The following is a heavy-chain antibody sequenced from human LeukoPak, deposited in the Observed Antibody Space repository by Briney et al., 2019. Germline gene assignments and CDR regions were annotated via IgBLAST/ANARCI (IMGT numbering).Heavy chain of an antibody. D-gene: IGHD6-19*01. J-gene: IGHJ4*02. CDR3: ALYRYSTGWFGTFDY. CDR1: GFTFSSYA. CDR2: ISGSGITT. Sequence: PGGSLRLSCAASGFTFSSYAMSWVRQAPGKGLEWVSAISGSGITTSYADSVKGHFTISRDNSKNTLDLQMNTLRAEDTAVYYCALYRYSTGWFGTFDYWGLGTLVTASS. V-gene: IGHV3-23*01.